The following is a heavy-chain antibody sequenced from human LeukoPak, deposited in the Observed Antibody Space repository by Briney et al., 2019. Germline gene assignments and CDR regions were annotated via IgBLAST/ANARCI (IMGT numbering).Heavy chain of an antibody. CDR3: ARGDPHADL. CDR1: GFDPRIYE. CDR2: ITISGHTK. J-gene: IGHJ5*02. V-gene: IGHV3-48*03. Sequence: GGSLRLSCAASGFDPRIYETNWGPQAPGKGGEWIAEITISGHTKNYADSVKGRFTISRDNARTSLYLQMNSLRVEDTGVYYCARGDPHADLWGQGTLVTVSS.